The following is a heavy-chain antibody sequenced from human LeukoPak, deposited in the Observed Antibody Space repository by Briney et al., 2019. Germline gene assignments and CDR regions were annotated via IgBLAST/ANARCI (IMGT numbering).Heavy chain of an antibody. V-gene: IGHV3-74*01. Sequence: PGGSLRLSCAASGFTFSSYWMHWVRQAPGKGLVWVSRINSDGSSTSYADSVKGRFTISRDNAKNTLYLQMNSLRAEDTAVYYCARVTNYDFWSGYFYYGMDVWGQGTTVTVSS. CDR3: ARVTNYDFWSGYFYYGMDV. CDR1: GFTFSSYW. CDR2: INSDGSST. J-gene: IGHJ6*02. D-gene: IGHD3-3*01.